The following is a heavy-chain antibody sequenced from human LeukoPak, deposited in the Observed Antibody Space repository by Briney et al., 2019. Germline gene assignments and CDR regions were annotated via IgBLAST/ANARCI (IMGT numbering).Heavy chain of an antibody. CDR1: GFTVSSNY. Sequence: PGGSLRLSCAASGFTVSSNYMSWVRQAPGKGLEWVSVIYSGGSTYYADSVKGRFTISRDNSKNTLYLQMNSLRAEDTAVYYCTLGSCSGGSCYPYYFDYWGQGTLVTVSS. J-gene: IGHJ4*02. D-gene: IGHD2-15*01. CDR2: IYSGGST. V-gene: IGHV3-53*01. CDR3: TLGSCSGGSCYPYYFDY.